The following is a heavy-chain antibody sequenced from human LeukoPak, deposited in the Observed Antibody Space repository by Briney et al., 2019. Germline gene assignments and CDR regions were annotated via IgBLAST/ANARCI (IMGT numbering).Heavy chain of an antibody. D-gene: IGHD6-13*01. CDR2: INPSGGST. J-gene: IGHJ6*03. Sequence: GASVKVSCKASGYTFTRYYMHWVRQAPGQGLEWMGIINPSGGSTSYAQKFQGRVTMTRDKSTSTVYMELSSLRFEDTAVYYCARDSGSSSWYDYYYYYMDVWGKGTTVTVSS. CDR3: ARDSGSSSWYDYYYYYMDV. V-gene: IGHV1-46*01. CDR1: GYTFTRYY.